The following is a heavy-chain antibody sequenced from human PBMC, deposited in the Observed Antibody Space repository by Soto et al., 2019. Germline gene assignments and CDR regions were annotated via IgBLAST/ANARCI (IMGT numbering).Heavy chain of an antibody. J-gene: IGHJ4*02. CDR3: VREGGSYPYGSGRNSFDY. D-gene: IGHD3-10*01. V-gene: IGHV3-9*01. CDR1: GFTFDDHA. CDR2: INWNGGSR. Sequence: EVQLVESGGGLVQPGRSLRLSCAASGFTFDDHAMHWVRQPPGKGLEWVSGINWNGGSRGYAASVKGRFTISRDNVKNSLYLQMTSLRDEDTALYYCVREGGSYPYGSGRNSFDYWGQGTLVAVSS.